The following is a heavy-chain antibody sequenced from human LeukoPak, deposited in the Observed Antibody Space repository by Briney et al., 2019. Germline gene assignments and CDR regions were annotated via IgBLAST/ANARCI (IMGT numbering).Heavy chain of an antibody. J-gene: IGHJ4*02. CDR3: ARDRSSGWYSLFDY. CDR1: GFTFSSYA. CDR2: ISSSSSYI. Sequence: GGSLRLSCAASGFTFSSYAMSWVRQAPGKGLEWVSSISSSSSYIYYADSVKGRFTISRDNAKNSLYLQMNSLRAEDTAVYYCARDRSSGWYSLFDYWGQGTLVTVSS. V-gene: IGHV3-21*01. D-gene: IGHD6-19*01.